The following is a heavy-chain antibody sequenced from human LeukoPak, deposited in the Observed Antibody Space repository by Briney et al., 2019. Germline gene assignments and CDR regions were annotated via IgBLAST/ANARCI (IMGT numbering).Heavy chain of an antibody. CDR1: GFTFSSNG. J-gene: IGHJ4*02. Sequence: GRSLRLSCAASGFTFSSNGMHWVRQAPGKGLEWVAVIWYGGSNKYYADSVKGRFTISRDNSKNTLYLQMNSLRAEDTAVYYCAKGDYSSSSSSPDYWGQGTLVTVSS. CDR2: IWYGGSNK. D-gene: IGHD6-6*01. V-gene: IGHV3-30*18. CDR3: AKGDYSSSSSSPDY.